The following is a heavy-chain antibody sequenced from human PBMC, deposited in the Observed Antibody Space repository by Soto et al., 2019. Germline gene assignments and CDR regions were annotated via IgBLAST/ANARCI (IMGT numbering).Heavy chain of an antibody. Sequence: EVQLVESGGGLVQPGGSLRLSCAASGFTFSTYWMHWVRQAPGKGLVWVSRINSDGSTTDYADSVRGRFTLSRDNAKSSVYLQMNSLRAEDTAVYYCARDQGYCSGGSCYVAGYWGQGTLVTVSS. V-gene: IGHV3-74*01. CDR1: GFTFSTYW. CDR3: ARDQGYCSGGSCYVAGY. CDR2: INSDGSTT. J-gene: IGHJ4*02. D-gene: IGHD2-15*01.